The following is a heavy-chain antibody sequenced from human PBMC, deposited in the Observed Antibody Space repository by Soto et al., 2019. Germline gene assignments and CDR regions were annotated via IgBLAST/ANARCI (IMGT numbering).Heavy chain of an antibody. CDR2: ISYDGSNK. V-gene: IGHV3-30*18. CDR1: GFTFSSYG. J-gene: IGHJ6*04. D-gene: IGHD2-2*01. CDR3: AKDRQLLMDV. Sequence: GSLRLSCAASGFTFSSYGMHWVRQAPGKGLEWVAVISYDGSNKYYADSVKGRFTISRDNSKNTLYLQMNSLRAEDTAVYYCAKDRQLLMDVWGKGTTVTVSS.